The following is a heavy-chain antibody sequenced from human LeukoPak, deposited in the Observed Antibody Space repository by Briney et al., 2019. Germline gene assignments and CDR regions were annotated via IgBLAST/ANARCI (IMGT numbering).Heavy chain of an antibody. CDR3: ARGLGYCTSTTCLLPFDY. D-gene: IGHD2-2*01. Sequence: GRSLRLSCAASGFTFHDYAMHWVRQAPGKGMEWVSGISWNSGNIVYADSVKGRFTISRDNAKNSLYLQMDSLRAEDMALYYCARGLGYCTSTTCLLPFDYWGQGTLVTVSS. CDR1: GFTFHDYA. V-gene: IGHV3-9*03. J-gene: IGHJ4*02. CDR2: ISWNSGNI.